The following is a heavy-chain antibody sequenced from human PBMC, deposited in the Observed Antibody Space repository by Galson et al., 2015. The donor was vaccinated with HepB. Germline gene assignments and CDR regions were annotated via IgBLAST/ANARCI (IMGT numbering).Heavy chain of an antibody. J-gene: IGHJ4*02. CDR1: GYTFTSYY. Sequence: SVKVSCKASGYTFTSYYMHWVRQAPGQGLEWMGIINPSGGSTSYAQKFQGRVTMTRDASTSTVYMELSSLRSEDTAVYYCVTGLAAAGNYGSFDYWGQGTLVTVSS. D-gene: IGHD6-13*01. CDR3: VTGLAAAGNYGSFDY. CDR2: INPSGGST. V-gene: IGHV1-46*01.